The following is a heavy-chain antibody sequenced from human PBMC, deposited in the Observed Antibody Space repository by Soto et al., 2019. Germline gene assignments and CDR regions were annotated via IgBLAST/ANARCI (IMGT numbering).Heavy chain of an antibody. J-gene: IGHJ6*03. V-gene: IGHV4-34*01. CDR2: INHSGST. D-gene: IGHD3-10*01. CDR3: ARLKIWFGESIRDHYYMDV. Sequence: PSETLSLTCAVYGGSFSGYYWSWIRQPPGKGLEWIGEINHSGSTNYNPSLKSRVTISVDTSKNQFSLKLSSVTAADTAVYYCARLKIWFGESIRDHYYMDVWGKGTTVTVSS. CDR1: GGSFSGYY.